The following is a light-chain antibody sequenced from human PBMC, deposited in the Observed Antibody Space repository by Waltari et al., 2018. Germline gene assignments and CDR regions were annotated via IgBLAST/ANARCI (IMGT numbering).Light chain of an antibody. Sequence: EIVLNQSPGILSLSPGARATLPCMAGQSVSSSSLVWYQQKLGQAPTLLSYGASSRATGIPDRFSGSGSGTDFTLTISRLGPEEFAVYYCQQYGSAPYLFGPGTKVDIK. J-gene: IGKJ3*01. CDR3: QQYGSAPYL. CDR2: GAS. CDR1: QSVSSSS. V-gene: IGKV3-20*01.